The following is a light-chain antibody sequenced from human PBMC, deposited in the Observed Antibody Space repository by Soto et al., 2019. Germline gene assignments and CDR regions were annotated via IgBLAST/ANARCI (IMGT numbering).Light chain of an antibody. CDR3: QQRSNWPLT. J-gene: IGKJ4*01. Sequence: IVLTQSPATLSLSPGERATLSSRASQSVSSYLAWYQQKPGQAPRLLIYDASTRATGIPARFSGSGSGTDFTLTISSLVPEDFAVYYCQQRSNWPLTFGGGTKV. CDR2: DAS. V-gene: IGKV3-11*01. CDR1: QSVSSY.